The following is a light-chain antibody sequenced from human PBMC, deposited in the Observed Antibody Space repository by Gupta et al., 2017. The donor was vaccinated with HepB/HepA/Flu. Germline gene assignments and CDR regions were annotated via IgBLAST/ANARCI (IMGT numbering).Light chain of an antibody. CDR3: QAWDSSTVV. CDR2: QDS. CDR1: KLGDKY. Sequence: SYRLTQPPSVSVSPGQTASITCSGDKLGDKYACWYQQKPGQSPVLVIYQDSKRPSGIPERFSGSNSGNTATLTISGTHAMDEADYYCQAWDSSTVVFGGGTKLTVL. J-gene: IGLJ2*01. V-gene: IGLV3-1*01.